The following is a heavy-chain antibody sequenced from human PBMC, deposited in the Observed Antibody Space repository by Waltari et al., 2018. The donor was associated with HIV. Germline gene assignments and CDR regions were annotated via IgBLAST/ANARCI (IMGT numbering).Heavy chain of an antibody. Sequence: EVQLVESGGGLVKPGGSLRLSCAASGFTFSNAWMSWVRQAPGKGLEWVGRIKSKTDGGTTDYAAPVKGRFTISRDDSKNTLYLQMNSLKTEDTAVYYCTTMYIVVVPAAIQWGQGTLVTVSS. J-gene: IGHJ4*02. CDR1: GFTFSNAW. V-gene: IGHV3-15*01. CDR3: TTMYIVVVPAAIQ. CDR2: IKSKTDGGTT. D-gene: IGHD2-2*02.